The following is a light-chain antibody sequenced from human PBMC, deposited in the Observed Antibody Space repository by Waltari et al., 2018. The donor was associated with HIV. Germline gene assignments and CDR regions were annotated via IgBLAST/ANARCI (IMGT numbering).Light chain of an antibody. Sequence: QSVLTQPPSVSAAPGQKVTISCSGRTSNIGDNSVSWYQQLPGTAPRRLIYENHHRPSGTPDRFSGSKSGTSATLGITGLQAGDEAVYFCGTWDNSLSAGVFGGGTRLTVL. J-gene: IGLJ2*01. CDR2: ENH. V-gene: IGLV1-51*02. CDR3: GTWDNSLSAGV. CDR1: TSNIGDNS.